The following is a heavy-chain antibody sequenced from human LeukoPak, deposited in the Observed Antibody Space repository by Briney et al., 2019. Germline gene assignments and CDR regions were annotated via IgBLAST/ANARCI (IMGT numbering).Heavy chain of an antibody. D-gene: IGHD3-3*01. CDR2: IYHSGST. CDR3: ARWGRGFWSGYFYYYMDV. Sequence: PSETLSLTCTVSGGSISSGGYYWSWIRQPPGKGLEWIGYIYHSGSTNYNPSLKSRVTISVDTSKNQFSLKLSSVTAADTAVYYCARWGRGFWSGYFYYYMDVWGKGTTVTVSS. J-gene: IGHJ6*03. V-gene: IGHV4-61*08. CDR1: GGSISSGGYY.